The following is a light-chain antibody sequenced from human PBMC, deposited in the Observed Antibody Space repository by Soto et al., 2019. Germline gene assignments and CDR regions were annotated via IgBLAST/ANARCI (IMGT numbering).Light chain of an antibody. CDR3: QQYGRLPRS. V-gene: IGKV3-20*01. CDR2: AAS. CDR1: QGLTSSF. J-gene: IGKJ4*01. Sequence: LTQSPSTLSLSPGDRATLSCRASQGLTSSFLAWYQKKPGQTPRLLIYAASIWSSDLPGRFSGSGSGTDFTLTISSLEPEDFAVYFCQQYGRLPRSFGGGTKLEIK.